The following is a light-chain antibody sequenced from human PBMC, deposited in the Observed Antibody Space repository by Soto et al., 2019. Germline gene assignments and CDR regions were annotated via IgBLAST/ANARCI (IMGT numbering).Light chain of an antibody. V-gene: IGLV1-44*01. Sequence: QSVLTQPPSASATPGQRVTISCSGSSTNIGGNTVNWYQQLPGTAPKLLIYNNNQRPSGVPDRFSGSKSGTSASLAISGLQSEDEADYYCAAWDDSLNGYVFGTGTKVTVL. CDR2: NNN. CDR1: STNIGGNT. CDR3: AAWDDSLNGYV. J-gene: IGLJ1*01.